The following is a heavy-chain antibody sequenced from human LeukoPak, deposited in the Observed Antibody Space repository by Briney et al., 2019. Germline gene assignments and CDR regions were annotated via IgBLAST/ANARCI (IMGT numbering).Heavy chain of an antibody. V-gene: IGHV3-21*01. CDR3: ARGQGRLVGATGFDY. Sequence: GGSLRLSCAASGFTFSSYSMNWVRQAPGKGLEWVSSISSSSSYIYYADSVKGRFTISRDNARNSLYLQMNSLRAEDTAVYYCARGQGRLVGATGFDYWGQGTLVTVSS. J-gene: IGHJ4*02. CDR2: ISSSSSYI. CDR1: GFTFSSYS. D-gene: IGHD1-26*01.